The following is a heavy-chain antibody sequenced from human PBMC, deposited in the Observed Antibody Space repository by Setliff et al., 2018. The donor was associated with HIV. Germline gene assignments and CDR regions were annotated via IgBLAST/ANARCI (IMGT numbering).Heavy chain of an antibody. D-gene: IGHD3-10*01. CDR3: ARGRMGYYGSGSYLP. V-gene: IGHV4-39*07. Sequence: SETLSLTCTVSGGSISSTSYYWGWIRQPPGTGLEWIGSISSSGNTYYNPSLKSRVTISLDTSKNQFSLNLSSVTAADTAVYYCARGRMGYYGSGSYLPWGQGMLVTVSS. CDR2: ISSSGNT. CDR1: GGSISSTSYY. J-gene: IGHJ5*02.